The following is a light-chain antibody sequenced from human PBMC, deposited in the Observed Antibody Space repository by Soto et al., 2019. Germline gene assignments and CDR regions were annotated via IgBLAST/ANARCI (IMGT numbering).Light chain of an antibody. CDR2: AAS. V-gene: IGKV1-17*01. CDR1: QGIAND. Sequence: DIQMTQSPSSLSASVGDRVTFTCRASQGIANDLAWYQQKPTKAPKRLIYAASSLQSGVPSRFSGSGAGTEVTLTISSLQPEDFGTYYCLQHNSYPLTVGGGTPVEI. CDR3: LQHNSYPLT. J-gene: IGKJ4*01.